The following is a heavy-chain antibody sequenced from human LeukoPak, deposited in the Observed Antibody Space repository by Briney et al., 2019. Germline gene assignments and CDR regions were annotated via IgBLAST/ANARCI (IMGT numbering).Heavy chain of an antibody. CDR1: GFNVSNYG. J-gene: IGHJ4*02. Sequence: PRGSLRLSCEAPGFNVSNYGFIWVHQAQEKGLEWVSSMTTIDPRIYYADSVRGRFTISRDTAENSLFLQMNSLTAEDTAVYYCARDPSSDRFQYFDFWGQGALVTVSS. CDR3: ARDPSSDRFQYFDF. CDR2: MTTIDPRI. D-gene: IGHD6-19*01. V-gene: IGHV3-21*01.